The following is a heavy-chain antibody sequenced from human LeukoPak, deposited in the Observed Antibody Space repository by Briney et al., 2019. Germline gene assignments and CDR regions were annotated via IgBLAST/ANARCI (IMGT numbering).Heavy chain of an antibody. CDR1: GFTFRSYA. CDR2: IKPDGSDK. V-gene: IGHV3-7*01. J-gene: IGHJ4*02. Sequence: GGSLRLSCAASGFTFRSYAMSWVRQAPGKGLEWVANIKPDGSDKYYVDSVKGRFTISRDNAKNSLYLQMNSLRAEDTAVYYCATAYHYATADWGQGTLVTVSS. D-gene: IGHD3-22*01. CDR3: ATAYHYATAD.